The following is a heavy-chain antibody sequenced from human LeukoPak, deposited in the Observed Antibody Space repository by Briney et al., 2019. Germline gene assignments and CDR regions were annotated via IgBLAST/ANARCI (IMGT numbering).Heavy chain of an antibody. CDR1: GFTFDDYA. J-gene: IGHJ4*02. Sequence: GRSLRLSCAASGFTFDDYAMHWVRHAPGKGLEWVSGISWNSGSIVYADSVEGRFTISRDNAKNSLYLQMNSLSAEDTALYYFAKSRIAAAGNFDYWGQGTLVTVSS. V-gene: IGHV3-9*01. CDR3: AKSRIAAAGNFDY. CDR2: ISWNSGSI. D-gene: IGHD6-13*01.